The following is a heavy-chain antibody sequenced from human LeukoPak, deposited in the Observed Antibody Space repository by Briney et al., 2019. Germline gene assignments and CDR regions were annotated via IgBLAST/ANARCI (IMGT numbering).Heavy chain of an antibody. CDR2: ISYDGNNE. D-gene: IGHD2-15*01. Sequence: GGSLRLSCAASGFPFHGFTMHWVRQTLDKALEWVAIISYDGNNEYYADSVRGRFTISRDNSNNTMYLEMNNVRPDDTSVYYCVRDSGGSLLDYWGLGTLVTVSS. V-gene: IGHV3-30-3*01. CDR3: VRDSGGSLLDY. CDR1: GFPFHGFT. J-gene: IGHJ4*02.